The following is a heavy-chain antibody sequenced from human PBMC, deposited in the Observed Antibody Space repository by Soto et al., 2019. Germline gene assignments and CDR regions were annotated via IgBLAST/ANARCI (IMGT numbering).Heavy chain of an antibody. CDR1: GGSISSYY. D-gene: IGHD7-27*01. J-gene: IGHJ3*02. Sequence: SETLSLTCTVSGGSISSYYWSWIRQPPGKGLEWIGYIYYSGSTNYNPSLKSRVTISVDTSKNQFSLKLSSVTAADTAVYYCARDRNWGPSSGDDACDIWGQGTMVTVSS. V-gene: IGHV4-59*01. CDR2: IYYSGST. CDR3: ARDRNWGPSSGDDACDI.